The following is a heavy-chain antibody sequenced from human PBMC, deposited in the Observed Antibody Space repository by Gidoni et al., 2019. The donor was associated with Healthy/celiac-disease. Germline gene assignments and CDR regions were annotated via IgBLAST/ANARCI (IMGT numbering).Heavy chain of an antibody. J-gene: IGHJ3*02. CDR2: IGTAGDT. CDR1: GFTFSSYD. Sequence: EVQLVESGGGLVQPGGSLRLSCAASGFTFSSYDMHWVRQATGKGLEWVSAIGTAGDTYYPGSVKGRVTISRENAKNSLYLQMNSLRAGDTAVYYCARGMTQRGAFDIWGQGTMVTVSS. CDR3: ARGMTQRGAFDI. V-gene: IGHV3-13*01.